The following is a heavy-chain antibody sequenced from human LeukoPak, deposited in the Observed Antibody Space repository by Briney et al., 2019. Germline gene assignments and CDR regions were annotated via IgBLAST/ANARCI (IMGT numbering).Heavy chain of an antibody. CDR1: GFTFRSSW. V-gene: IGHV3-74*01. Sequence: GGSLRLSCAASGFTFRSSWMHWVRQRPGERPVWLSYISADGSTTTYADSVKGRFTISRDNSKNTLYLQMNSLRAEDTAVYYCAKDTIVVVPAAILDYWGQGTLVTVSS. D-gene: IGHD2-2*02. J-gene: IGHJ4*02. CDR2: ISADGSTT. CDR3: AKDTIVVVPAAILDY.